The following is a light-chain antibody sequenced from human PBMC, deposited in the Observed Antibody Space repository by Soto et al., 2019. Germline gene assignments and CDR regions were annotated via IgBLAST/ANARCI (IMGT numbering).Light chain of an antibody. CDR1: SSDVGGYNY. J-gene: IGLJ1*01. CDR2: DVS. V-gene: IGLV2-14*01. CDR3: SSYTSSSTLYV. Sequence: QSALTQPASVSGSPGQSITISCTGTSSDVGGYNYVSWYQPHPGKAPKLMIYDVSNRPSGVSNRFSGSKSSNTASLTISGLQAEDEADYYCSSYTSSSTLYVFGTGTKVTVL.